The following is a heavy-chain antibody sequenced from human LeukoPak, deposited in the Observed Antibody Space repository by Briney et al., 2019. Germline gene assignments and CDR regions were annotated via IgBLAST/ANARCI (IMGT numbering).Heavy chain of an antibody. J-gene: IGHJ6*02. D-gene: IGHD5-18*01. Sequence: GRSLRLSCAASGFTFSSYGMHWVRQAPGKGLEWVAVIWYDGSNKYYADSVKGRFTISRDNSKNTLYLQMNSLRAEDTAVYYCARDGRGYSYGYYYYGMDVWGQGTTVTVSS. V-gene: IGHV3-33*01. CDR2: IWYDGSNK. CDR1: GFTFSSYG. CDR3: ARDGRGYSYGYYYYGMDV.